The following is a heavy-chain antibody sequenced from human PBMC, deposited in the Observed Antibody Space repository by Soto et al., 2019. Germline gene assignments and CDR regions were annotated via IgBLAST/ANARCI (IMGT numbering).Heavy chain of an antibody. J-gene: IGHJ4*02. CDR1: GGSISSGGYY. V-gene: IGHV4-31*03. Sequence: QVQLQESGPGLVKPSQTLSLTCTVSGGSISSGGYYWSWIRQHPGKGLEWIGYIYYSGSTYYNPSLETRVTKSVDTSKNPFSLKLSSVNAANTAVYYCAREGGIVGATAADYWGQGPLVTASS. CDR3: AREGGIVGATAADY. CDR2: IYYSGST. D-gene: IGHD1-26*01.